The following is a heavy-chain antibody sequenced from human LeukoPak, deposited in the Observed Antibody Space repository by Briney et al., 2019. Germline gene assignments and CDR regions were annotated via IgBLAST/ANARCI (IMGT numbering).Heavy chain of an antibody. V-gene: IGHV3-66*01. Sequence: GGSLRLSCATSGFTVSSNLMSWVRQAPGKGLEWVSVIYSGGDTYYADSVKGRFTISRDNSKNTLYLQMNSLRAEDTAVYYCARVQWDGYNSQAFDIWGQGTVVTVSS. CDR1: GFTVSSNL. D-gene: IGHD5-12*01. CDR2: IYSGGDT. J-gene: IGHJ3*02. CDR3: ARVQWDGYNSQAFDI.